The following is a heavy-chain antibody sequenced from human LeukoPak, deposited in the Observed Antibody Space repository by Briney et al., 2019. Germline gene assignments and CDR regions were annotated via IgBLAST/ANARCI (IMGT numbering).Heavy chain of an antibody. Sequence: SGPALVKPTQTLTLTCTFSGFSLPTSEMCVSWIRQPPGKALEWLARIDWDGDKYYSTSLETRLTISKDTSKNPVVLTMTNMDPVHTPTYYCARSDYGSGSYTFDYWGQGTLVTVSS. CDR1: GFSLPTSEMC. D-gene: IGHD3-10*01. CDR2: IDWDGDK. CDR3: ARSDYGSGSYTFDY. V-gene: IGHV2-70*11. J-gene: IGHJ4*02.